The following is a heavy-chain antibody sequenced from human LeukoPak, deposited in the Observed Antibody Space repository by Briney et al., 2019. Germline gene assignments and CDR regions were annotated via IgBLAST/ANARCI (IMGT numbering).Heavy chain of an antibody. V-gene: IGHV3-30*18. CDR1: GFTFSSYG. J-gene: IGHJ6*02. Sequence: PGGSLRLSCAASGFTFSSYGMHWVRQAPGKGLEWVAVISYDGSNKYYADSVKGRFTISRDNSKNTLYLQMNSLRAEDTAVYYCAKDLGHDSSGYYQVYYYGMDVWGQGTTVTVSS. CDR2: ISYDGSNK. D-gene: IGHD3-22*01. CDR3: AKDLGHDSSGYYQVYYYGMDV.